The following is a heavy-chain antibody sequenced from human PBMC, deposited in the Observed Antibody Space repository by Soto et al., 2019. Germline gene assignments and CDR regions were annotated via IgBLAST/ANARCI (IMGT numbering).Heavy chain of an antibody. CDR3: TARVIGGNCRGCYFGY. CDR1: GFSFGISA. J-gene: IGHJ4*02. V-gene: IGHV3-23*01. CDR2: ISSGGESI. Sequence: PGGSLRFSCAASGFSFGISAMSWVRQAPGRSLEWVATISSGGESIYYADSVKGRFTISRDNSENTLYLAMNSLRTDDTAVYYCTARVIGGNCRGCYFGYWGRGIQVTVSS. D-gene: IGHD2-15*01.